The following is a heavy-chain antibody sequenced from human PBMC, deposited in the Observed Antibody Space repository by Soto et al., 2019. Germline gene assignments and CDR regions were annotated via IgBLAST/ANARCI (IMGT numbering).Heavy chain of an antibody. CDR3: ARLYYYDILTGSNWFDP. CDR2: IIPIFGTA. D-gene: IGHD3-9*01. V-gene: IGHV1-69*13. J-gene: IGHJ5*02. CDR1: GGTFSSYA. Sequence: SVKVSCKACGGTFSSYAISWVRQAPGQGLEWMGGIIPIFGTANYAQKFQGRVTITADESTSTAYMELSSLRSEDTAVYYCARLYYYDILTGSNWFDPWGQGTLVTVSS.